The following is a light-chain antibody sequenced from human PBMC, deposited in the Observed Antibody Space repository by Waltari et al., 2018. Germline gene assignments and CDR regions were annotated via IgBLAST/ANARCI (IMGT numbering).Light chain of an antibody. CDR2: DDY. CDR1: NIGGKT. J-gene: IGLJ3*02. CDR3: QVWDSSSDRPV. Sequence: SYVLTQPPSVSVAPGQTATITCGGNNIGGKTVHWYQQKPGQAPVLVVYDDYYRPSWIPERVSGANSGNTAALTISWVEAGDEADYYCQVWDSSSDRPVFGGGTKVFVL. V-gene: IGLV3-21*02.